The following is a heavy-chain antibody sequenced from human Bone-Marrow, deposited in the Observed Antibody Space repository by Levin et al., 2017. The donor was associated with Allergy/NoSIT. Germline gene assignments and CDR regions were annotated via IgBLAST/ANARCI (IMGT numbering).Heavy chain of an antibody. D-gene: IGHD1-26*01. CDR2: ISYDGSNK. V-gene: IGHV3-30*18. J-gene: IGHJ6*02. Sequence: GGSLRLSCAASGFTFSSYGMHWVRQAPGKGLEWVAVISYDGSNKYYADSVKGRFTISRDNSKNTLYLQMNSLRAEDTAVYYCAKNSGSYPDYYYYYGMDVWGQGTTVTVSS. CDR1: GFTFSSYG. CDR3: AKNSGSYPDYYYYYGMDV.